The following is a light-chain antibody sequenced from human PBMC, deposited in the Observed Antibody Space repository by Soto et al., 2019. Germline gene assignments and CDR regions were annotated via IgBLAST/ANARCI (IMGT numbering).Light chain of an antibody. CDR3: SSYSTTTSPHVL. CDR2: EVT. CDR1: RSDIGRYNY. J-gene: IGLJ2*01. Sequence: QSVLAQPASVSGSPGQSITISCTGTRSDIGRYNYVSWYQQRPGKAPKLLIYEVTYRPSGVSARFSGSKSGSTASLTISGLQAEDEADYYCSSYSTTTSPHVLFGGGTKVTV. V-gene: IGLV2-14*01.